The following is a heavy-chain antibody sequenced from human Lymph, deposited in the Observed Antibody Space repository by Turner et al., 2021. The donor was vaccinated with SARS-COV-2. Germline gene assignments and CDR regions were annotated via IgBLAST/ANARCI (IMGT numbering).Heavy chain of an antibody. D-gene: IGHD1-26*01. Sequence: QVQLVESGGGVVQPGRSLRLRCAASGVPFSTYAIHWVRQAPGKGLEWVAVISYDGFNKDYSDSVKGQFTISRDHSKNTLYLQMSSLRAEDTAAYYCARGSGSYLSAFDIWGQGTMVTVSS. CDR2: ISYDGFNK. CDR1: GVPFSTYA. J-gene: IGHJ3*02. V-gene: IGHV3-30*04. CDR3: ARGSGSYLSAFDI.